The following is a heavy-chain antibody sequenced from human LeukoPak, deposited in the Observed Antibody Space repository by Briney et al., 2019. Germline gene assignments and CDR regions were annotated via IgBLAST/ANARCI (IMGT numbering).Heavy chain of an antibody. CDR3: ARVVGIAAAGTSAYGMDV. D-gene: IGHD6-13*01. Sequence: SETLSLTCAVYGGSFSAYYWSWIRQPPGKGLEWIGEINHSGSTNYNPSLKSRVTISVDTSKNQFSLKLSSVTAADTAVYYCARVVGIAAAGTSAYGMDVWGQGTTVTVSS. J-gene: IGHJ6*02. CDR1: GGSFSAYY. CDR2: INHSGST. V-gene: IGHV4-34*01.